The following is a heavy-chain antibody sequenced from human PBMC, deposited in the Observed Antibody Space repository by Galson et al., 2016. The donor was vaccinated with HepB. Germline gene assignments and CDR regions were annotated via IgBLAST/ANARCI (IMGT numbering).Heavy chain of an antibody. CDR3: ARGESTIAFDI. CDR1: GFTFSNYA. J-gene: IGHJ3*02. CDR2: ISYDGGNK. V-gene: IGHV3-30-3*01. Sequence: SLRLSCAASGFTFSNYAMHWVRQAPGKGLEWVAVISYDGGNKYYADSEKGRFTISRDNSKNTLYLQMNSLRAEDTAVYYCARGESTIAFDIWGQGTMVTVSS. D-gene: IGHD1-1*01.